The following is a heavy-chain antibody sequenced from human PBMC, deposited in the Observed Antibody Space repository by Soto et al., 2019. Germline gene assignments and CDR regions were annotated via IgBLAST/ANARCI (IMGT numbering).Heavy chain of an antibody. J-gene: IGHJ6*02. CDR1: GFTFSSYA. V-gene: IGHV3-23*01. Sequence: EVQLLESGGGLVQPGGSLRLSCAASGFTFSSYAMSWVRQAPGKGLEWVSAISGSGGSTYYADSVKGRFNISRDNSKTTLYLQMNSLRAEDTGVYYCAKLTMVRGVILPPSLEDGMDVWGQGTTVTVSS. D-gene: IGHD3-10*01. CDR3: AKLTMVRGVILPPSLEDGMDV. CDR2: ISGSGGST.